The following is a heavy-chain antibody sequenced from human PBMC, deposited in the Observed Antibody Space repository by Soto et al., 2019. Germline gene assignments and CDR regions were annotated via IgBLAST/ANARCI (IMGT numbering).Heavy chain of an antibody. Sequence: PGGSLRLSCAASGFTFSSYWMSWVRQAPGKGLEWVANIKQDGSEKYYVDSVKGRFTISRDNAKNSLYLQMDSLRAEDTAVYYCARSLRGYTPYDAFDIWGQGTMVTVSS. J-gene: IGHJ3*02. CDR3: ARSLRGYTPYDAFDI. CDR1: GFTFSSYW. V-gene: IGHV3-7*01. CDR2: IKQDGSEK. D-gene: IGHD2-2*02.